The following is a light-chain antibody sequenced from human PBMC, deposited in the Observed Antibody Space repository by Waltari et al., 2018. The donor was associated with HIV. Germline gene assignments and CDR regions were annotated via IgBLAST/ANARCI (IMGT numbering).Light chain of an antibody. CDR3: SSYTSSSTLV. CDR1: SSDVGGYNY. Sequence: QSALTQPASVSGSPGQSITISCTGTSSDVGGYNYVSWYQQQPGKAPKLMIYDVSKRPSGVSNRFPGSKSGNTASLTISGLQVEDEADYYCSSYTSSSTLVFGGGTKLTVL. J-gene: IGLJ3*02. V-gene: IGLV2-14*01. CDR2: DVS.